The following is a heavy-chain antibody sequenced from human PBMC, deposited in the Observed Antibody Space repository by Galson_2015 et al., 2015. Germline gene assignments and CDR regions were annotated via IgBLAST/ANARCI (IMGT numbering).Heavy chain of an antibody. V-gene: IGHV3-23*01. CDR1: GFTFSSYA. CDR2: ISGSGGST. CDR3: AKVPASIKRIYFDY. D-gene: IGHD2-2*02. J-gene: IGHJ4*02. Sequence: SLRLSCAASGFTFSSYAMSWVRQAPGRGLEWVSAISGSGGSTYYAGSVKGRFTIYRDNSKNTLDLQMNSLRAEDTAVYYCAKVPASIKRIYFDYWGQGTLVTVSS.